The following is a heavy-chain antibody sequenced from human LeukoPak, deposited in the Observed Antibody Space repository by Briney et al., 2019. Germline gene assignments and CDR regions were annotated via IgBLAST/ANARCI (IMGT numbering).Heavy chain of an antibody. Sequence: ASVKVSCKASGYTFTGYYMHWVRQAPGQGLEWMGRINPNSGGANYAQKFQGRVTMTRDTSISTAYMELSRLRSGDTAVYYCARGCSGGSCPYPLDYWGQGTLVTVSS. CDR3: ARGCSGGSCPYPLDY. V-gene: IGHV1-2*06. J-gene: IGHJ4*02. CDR1: GYTFTGYY. CDR2: INPNSGGA. D-gene: IGHD2-15*01.